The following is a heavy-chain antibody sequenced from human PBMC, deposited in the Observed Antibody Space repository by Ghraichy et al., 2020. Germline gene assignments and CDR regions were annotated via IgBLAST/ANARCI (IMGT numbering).Heavy chain of an antibody. CDR2: ITGSSRYI. Sequence: LSLTCAASGFTFSGYDMNWVRQAPGKGLEWVSTITGSSRYIYYADSVKGRFTISRDYAKNSLSLQMDSLRAEDTAVYYCARGGGGGCRGVSCGMDVWGQGTTVTVS. CDR3: ARGGGGGCRGVSCGMDV. D-gene: IGHD2-21*01. J-gene: IGHJ6*02. CDR1: GFTFSGYD. V-gene: IGHV3-21*06.